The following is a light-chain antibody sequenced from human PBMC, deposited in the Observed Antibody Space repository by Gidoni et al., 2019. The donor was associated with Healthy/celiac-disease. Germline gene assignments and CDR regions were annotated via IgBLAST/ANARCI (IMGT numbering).Light chain of an antibody. Sequence: EIVLTQSPATLSLSPGERATLSCRASQSVSSYLAWYQQKPGQAPRLLIYDASNRATGIPARFSGSGSGTDFTRTISSLDPEDFAFYYCQQRSNLFTFGAGTKVDIK. CDR2: DAS. V-gene: IGKV3-11*01. CDR3: QQRSNLFT. CDR1: QSVSSY. J-gene: IGKJ3*01.